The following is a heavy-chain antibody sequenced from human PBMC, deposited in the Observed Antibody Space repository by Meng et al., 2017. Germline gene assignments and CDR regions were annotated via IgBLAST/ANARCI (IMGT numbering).Heavy chain of an antibody. V-gene: IGHV4-34*01. J-gene: IGHJ4*02. CDR1: GGSFRGYY. Sequence: SETLSLTCAVYGGSFRGYYWSWIRQPPGKGLEWIGEINHSGNTNYTPSLKSRVTLSVDTSKNQFSLRLSSVTAADTAVYYCARAYYDSSPDYWGQGTLVTVSS. D-gene: IGHD3-22*01. CDR3: ARAYYDSSPDY. CDR2: INHSGNT.